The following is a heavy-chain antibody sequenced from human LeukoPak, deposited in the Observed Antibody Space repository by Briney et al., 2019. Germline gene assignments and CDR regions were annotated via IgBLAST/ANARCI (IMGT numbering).Heavy chain of an antibody. D-gene: IGHD1-26*01. CDR1: GFIFTSYG. CDR2: IRDDGSIK. CDR3: AKDSRHRIVGTTTFLDY. J-gene: IGHJ4*02. V-gene: IGHV3-30*02. Sequence: PGGSLRLSCAASGFIFTSYGMHWVRQAPGKGLEWVAFIRDDGSIKFYADSVKGRFTISRDNSRNTLYLQMNSLRAEDTAVYYCAKDSRHRIVGTTTFLDYWGQGTLVTVSS.